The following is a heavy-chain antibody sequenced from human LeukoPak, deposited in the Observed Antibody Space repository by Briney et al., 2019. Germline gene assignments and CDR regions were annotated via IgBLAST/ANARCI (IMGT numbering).Heavy chain of an antibody. CDR1: GGSISSYY. Sequence: SETLSLTCTVSGGSISSYYWSWIRQPPGEGLEWIGYVDHTGSTNFNPSLNGRVTIFRDTSRNLFSLRLTSVTAADTAVYFCARGRVSSSTWHSTYYYYFYMDVWGKGTTVTVSS. V-gene: IGHV4-59*01. D-gene: IGHD4-11*01. J-gene: IGHJ6*03. CDR2: VDHTGST. CDR3: ARGRVSSSTWHSTYYYYFYMDV.